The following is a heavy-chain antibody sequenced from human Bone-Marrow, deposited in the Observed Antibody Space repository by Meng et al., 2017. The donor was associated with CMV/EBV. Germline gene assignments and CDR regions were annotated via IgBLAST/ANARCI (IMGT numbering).Heavy chain of an antibody. D-gene: IGHD3-3*01. V-gene: IGHV4-34*01. J-gene: IGHJ6*02. CDR3: ARSYYDFWSGYRNYGMDV. CDR1: GGSFSGYY. Sequence: SETLSLTCAVYGGSFSGYYWSWIRQPPGKGLEWIGEINHSGSTNYNPSLKSRVTISVDTPKNQFSLKLSSVTAADTAVYYCARSYYDFWSGYRNYGMDVWGQGTTVTVSS. CDR2: INHSGST.